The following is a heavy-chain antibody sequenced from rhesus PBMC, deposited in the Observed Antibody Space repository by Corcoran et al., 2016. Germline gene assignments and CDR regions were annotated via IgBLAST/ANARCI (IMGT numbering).Heavy chain of an antibody. CDR3: AGGGSGWTVGWDV. Sequence: QLQLQESGPGLVKPSETLSVTCAVSGGSISSSYWSWIRQAPGKGLEWIGYIYGSGSSTTYNPPRKSRGTLSADTSKNELSRKRSSGTTADTAVYYWAGGGSGWTVGWDVWGPGVLVTVSS. CDR1: GGSISSSY. CDR2: IYGSGSST. V-gene: IGHV4-169*01. J-gene: IGHJ5-1*01. D-gene: IGHD6-31*01.